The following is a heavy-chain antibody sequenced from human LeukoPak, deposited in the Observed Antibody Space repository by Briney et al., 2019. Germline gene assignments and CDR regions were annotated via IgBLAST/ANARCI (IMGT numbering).Heavy chain of an antibody. CDR2: ISAYNGNT. CDR3: S. Sequence: GASVKVSCKASGYTFIHYGITWVRQAPGQGLEWMGWISAYNGNTNYAQKFQDRVTVTKDTSTSTAYMELRSLRSDDTAVYLDSWGQGTLVTVSS. V-gene: IGHV1-18*01. J-gene: IGHJ4*02. CDR1: GYTFIHYG.